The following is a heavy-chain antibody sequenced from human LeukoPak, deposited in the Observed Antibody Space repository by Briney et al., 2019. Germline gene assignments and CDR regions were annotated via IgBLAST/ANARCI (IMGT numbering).Heavy chain of an antibody. D-gene: IGHD2-2*01. CDR1: GGPISSSNYY. J-gene: IGHJ5*02. CDR3: ARHSSSTSCYFLP. Sequence: SETLSLTCTVSGGPISSSNYYWGWIRQPPGKGLEWIGSIYYSGSTYYNPSLKSRVTISVDTSKNQFSLKLSSVTAADTAVYYCARHSSSTSCYFLPWGQGTLVTVSS. CDR2: IYYSGST. V-gene: IGHV4-39*01.